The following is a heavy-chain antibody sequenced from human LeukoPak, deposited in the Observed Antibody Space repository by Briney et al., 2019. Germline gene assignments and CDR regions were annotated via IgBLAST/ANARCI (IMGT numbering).Heavy chain of an antibody. Sequence: ASVKVSCKASGGTFSSYAISWVRQAPGQGLEWMGGIIPIFGTANYAQKFQGRVTITADESTSTAYMELSSLRSEDTAVYYCASIAAHYYYYYCGMDVWGQGTTVTVSS. V-gene: IGHV1-69*01. CDR3: ASIAAHYYYYYCGMDV. CDR2: IIPIFGTA. D-gene: IGHD6-6*01. J-gene: IGHJ6*02. CDR1: GGTFSSYA.